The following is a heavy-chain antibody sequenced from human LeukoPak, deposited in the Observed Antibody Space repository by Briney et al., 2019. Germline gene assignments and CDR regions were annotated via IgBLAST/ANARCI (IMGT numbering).Heavy chain of an antibody. Sequence: GGSLRLSCAASGFTFSSYDMHWVRQAPGKGLEWVAFTRYDGSTKYYADSVNGRLTISRDNSKNTLYLQMNSLRAEDTAMYYCTNDRDSAASDIDVWGRGTTVTVSS. CDR1: GFTFSSYD. CDR3: TNDRDSAASDIDV. V-gene: IGHV3-30*02. CDR2: TRYDGSTK. J-gene: IGHJ6*03. D-gene: IGHD6-13*01.